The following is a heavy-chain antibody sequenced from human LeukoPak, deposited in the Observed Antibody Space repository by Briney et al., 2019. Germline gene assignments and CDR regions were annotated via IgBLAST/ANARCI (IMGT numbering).Heavy chain of an antibody. CDR2: TSSSDAGK. D-gene: IGHD5-18*01. CDR3: ARADREGGYTYGFFDY. V-gene: IGHV3-23*01. J-gene: IGHJ4*02. CDR1: GFSLSSYA. Sequence: GGSLRLSCTVSGFSLSSYALSWVRRAPGKGLEWVSATSSSDAGKYYADSVRGRFTISRDNSKNTLYLQMNSLRAEDTAVYYCARADREGGYTYGFFDYWGQGILVTVSS.